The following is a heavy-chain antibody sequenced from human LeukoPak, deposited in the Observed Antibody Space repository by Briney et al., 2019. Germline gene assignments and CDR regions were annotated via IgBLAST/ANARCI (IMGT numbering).Heavy chain of an antibody. J-gene: IGHJ5*02. Sequence: GGSLRLSCALSGFTFSNYGMHWVRQPPGKGLEWVAFISYDGTNKYYADSVKGRVTISRDNSKRTLYLQINSLRTEDTAVYYCARHSSSWYWFDPWGQGTLVTVSS. D-gene: IGHD6-13*01. CDR1: GFTFSNYG. CDR3: ARHSSSWYWFDP. CDR2: ISYDGTNK. V-gene: IGHV3-30*03.